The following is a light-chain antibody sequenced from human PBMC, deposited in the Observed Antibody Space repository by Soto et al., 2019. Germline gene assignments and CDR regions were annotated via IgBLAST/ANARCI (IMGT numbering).Light chain of an antibody. Sequence: QSARTQPASVSGSPGQSITISCTGTSSDVGAYNYVSWYQQNPGKAPKLMIYDDTDRPSGVSHRFSGSKSGNTASLTISGLQAEDEADYYCSSYTSRKSVIFGGGTKRTVL. J-gene: IGLJ2*01. CDR3: SSYTSRKSVI. V-gene: IGLV2-14*01. CDR1: SSDVGAYNY. CDR2: DDT.